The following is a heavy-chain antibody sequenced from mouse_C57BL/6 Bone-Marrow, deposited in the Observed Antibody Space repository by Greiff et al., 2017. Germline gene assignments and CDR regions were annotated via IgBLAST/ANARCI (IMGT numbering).Heavy chain of an antibody. CDR1: GYAFSSYW. Sequence: VQLQQSGAELVKPGASVKISCKASGYAFSSYWMNWVKQRPGKGLEWIGQIYPGAGDTNYNGKFKGKATLTADKSSSTAYLQLSSLTSEDSAVYYCARDGGLRAWFAYWGQGTLVTVSA. J-gene: IGHJ3*01. D-gene: IGHD2-4*01. CDR3: ARDGGLRAWFAY. CDR2: IYPGAGDT. V-gene: IGHV1-80*01.